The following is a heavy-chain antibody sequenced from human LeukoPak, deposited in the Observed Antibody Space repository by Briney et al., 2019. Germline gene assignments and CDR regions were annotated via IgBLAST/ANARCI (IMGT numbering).Heavy chain of an antibody. CDR2: VNPNDGGT. CDR3: ARDLDSSWTGYFQP. V-gene: IGHV1-2*02. J-gene: IGHJ1*01. D-gene: IGHD6-13*01. Sequence: GASVKVSCKASGYTFTGYYIHWVRQAPGQGLEWMGWVNPNDGGTNYAQKFQGRVTMTWDTSITTACMELSSLTSDDTAVYYCARDLDSSWTGYFQPWGQGTLVTVSS. CDR1: GYTFTGYY.